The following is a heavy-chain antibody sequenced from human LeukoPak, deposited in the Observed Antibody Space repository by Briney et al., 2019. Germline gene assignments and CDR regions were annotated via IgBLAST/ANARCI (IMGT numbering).Heavy chain of an antibody. J-gene: IGHJ4*02. D-gene: IGHD3-22*01. V-gene: IGHV4-39*01. CDR3: ARQAPITMIVVAMTEDYFDY. CDR1: GGSISSSSYY. Sequence: PETLSLTCTVSGGSISSSSYYWGWIRQPPGKGLEWIGSIYYSGSTYYNPSLKSRVTISVDTSKNQFSLKLSSVTAADTAVYYCARQAPITMIVVAMTEDYFDYWGQGTLVTVSS. CDR2: IYYSGST.